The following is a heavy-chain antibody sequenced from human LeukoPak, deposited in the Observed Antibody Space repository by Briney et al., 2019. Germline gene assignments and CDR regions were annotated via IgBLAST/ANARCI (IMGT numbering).Heavy chain of an antibody. D-gene: IGHD2-2*01. CDR1: GGSISSYY. J-gene: IGHJ6*03. CDR3: ARDRGSSTSSLTYYYYYMDV. CDR2: IYTSRST. V-gene: IGHV4-4*07. Sequence: SETLSLTCTVSGGSISSYYWGWIRQPAGKGLEWIGRIYTSRSTNYNPSLKSRVTMSVDTSKNQFSLKLSSVTAADTAVYYCARDRGSSTSSLTYYYYYMDVWGKGTTVTVSS.